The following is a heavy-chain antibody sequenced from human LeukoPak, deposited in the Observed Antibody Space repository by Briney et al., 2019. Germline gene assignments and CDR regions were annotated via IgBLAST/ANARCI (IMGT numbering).Heavy chain of an antibody. J-gene: IGHJ4*02. V-gene: IGHV4-59*08. CDR2: IYYSGST. D-gene: IGHD3-22*01. Sequence: PSETLSLTCTVSGGSISSYYWSWIRQPPGKGLEWIGYIYYSGSTNYNPSLKSRVTISVDTSKNQFSLKLSSVTAADTAVYYCARLLPNYYDSSGYDYWGQGTLVTVS. CDR1: GGSISSYY. CDR3: ARLLPNYYDSSGYDY.